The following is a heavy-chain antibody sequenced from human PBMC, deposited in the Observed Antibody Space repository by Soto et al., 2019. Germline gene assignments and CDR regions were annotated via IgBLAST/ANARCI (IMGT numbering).Heavy chain of an antibody. CDR1: GFTFSSYG. D-gene: IGHD6-19*01. V-gene: IGHV3-30*18. Sequence: QVQLVESGGGVVQPGRSLRLSCAASGFTFSSYGMHWVRQAPGKGLEWVAVISYDGSNKYYADSVKGRFTISRDNSKNTLYLQMNSLRAEDTAVYYCAKGRNSSGWLSIWYFDLWGRGTLVTVSS. J-gene: IGHJ2*01. CDR2: ISYDGSNK. CDR3: AKGRNSSGWLSIWYFDL.